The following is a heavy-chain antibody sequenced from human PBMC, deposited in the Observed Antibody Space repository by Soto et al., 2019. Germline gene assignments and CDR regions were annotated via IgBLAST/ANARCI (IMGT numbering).Heavy chain of an antibody. D-gene: IGHD6-6*01. CDR1: GFTLRTYA. CDR3: ARDRAIPARAPDF. J-gene: IGHJ4*02. CDR2: ISYDGKNI. V-gene: IGHV3-30*04. Sequence: QMQLVESGGGVVQPGASLRLSCAASGFTLRTYAMHWVRQAPGKGLEWVAVISYDGKNINYANSVKGRFTISRDYFKNIRSRQVNRLVTECTALYYGARDRAIPARAPDFWGQGTLITVSS.